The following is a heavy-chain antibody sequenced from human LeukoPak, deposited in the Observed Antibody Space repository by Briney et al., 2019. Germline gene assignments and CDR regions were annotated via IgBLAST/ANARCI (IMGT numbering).Heavy chain of an antibody. Sequence: PSETLSLTCTVSGDSISSGDYYWSWIRQPAGKGLEWIGRISSSGSTYYNPSLKSRVTISVDTSKNQFSLKLSSVTAADTAVYYCARGSGDDYVWGSYRYATPTIDYWGQGTLVTVSS. CDR2: ISSSGST. J-gene: IGHJ4*02. D-gene: IGHD3-16*02. V-gene: IGHV4-61*02. CDR1: GDSISSGDYY. CDR3: ARGSGDDYVWGSYRYATPTIDY.